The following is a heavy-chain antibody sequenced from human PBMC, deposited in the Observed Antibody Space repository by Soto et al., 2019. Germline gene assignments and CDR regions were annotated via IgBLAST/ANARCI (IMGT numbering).Heavy chain of an antibody. CDR3: XXXXXNYYYXXV. CDR2: IKRDGSTT. CDR1: GFTFSDYW. J-gene: IGHJ6*03. V-gene: IGHV3-74*01. Sequence: SXRLSCAASGFTFSDYWMHWVRQAPGKGLEWVSRIKRDGSTTNYADSVKGRFTISRDNAKNTLYLEMNSLRVEDTADYYXXXXXXNYYYXXVXXKGTTVTVSS.